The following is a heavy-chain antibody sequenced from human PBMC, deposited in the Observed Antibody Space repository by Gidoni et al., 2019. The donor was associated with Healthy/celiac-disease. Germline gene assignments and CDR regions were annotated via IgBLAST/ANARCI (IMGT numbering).Heavy chain of an antibody. CDR3: ASGEYFDWPNTSYYFDY. D-gene: IGHD3-9*01. V-gene: IGHV3-48*02. CDR2: ISSSSSTI. Sequence: EVQLVESGGGLVQPGGSLILSCAASGFTFSSYSMNWVRQAPGKGLEWVLYISSSSSTIYYADSVKGRFTISRDNAKNSLYLQMNSLRDEDTAVYYCASGEYFDWPNTSYYFDYWGQGTLVTVSS. J-gene: IGHJ4*02. CDR1: GFTFSSYS.